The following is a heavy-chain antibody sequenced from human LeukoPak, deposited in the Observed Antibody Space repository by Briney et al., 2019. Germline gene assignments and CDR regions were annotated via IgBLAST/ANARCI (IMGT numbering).Heavy chain of an antibody. J-gene: IGHJ6*02. Sequence: GGSLRLSCAASGFTFSSYAMHWVRQAPGKGLGWVAVISYDGSNKYYADSVKGRFTISRDNSKNTLYLQMNSLRAEDTAVYYCARDPFSPLSGMDVWGQGTTVTVSS. CDR1: GFTFSSYA. V-gene: IGHV3-30*04. CDR3: ARDPFSPLSGMDV. CDR2: ISYDGSNK. D-gene: IGHD2/OR15-2a*01.